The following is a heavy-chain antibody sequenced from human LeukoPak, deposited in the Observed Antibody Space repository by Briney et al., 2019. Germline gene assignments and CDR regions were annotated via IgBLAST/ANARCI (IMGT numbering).Heavy chain of an antibody. V-gene: IGHV5-51*01. D-gene: IGHD2-2*01. J-gene: IGHJ4*02. CDR1: GYSFTSYW. Sequence: GESLKISCKGSGYSFTSYWIGWVRQMPGKGLEWMGIIYPGDSDTRYSPSFQGQVTISADKSISTAYLQWSNLKASDTAMYYCARGRLDCSSTSCYYYFDYWGQGTLVTVSS. CDR2: IYPGDSDT. CDR3: ARGRLDCSSTSCYYYFDY.